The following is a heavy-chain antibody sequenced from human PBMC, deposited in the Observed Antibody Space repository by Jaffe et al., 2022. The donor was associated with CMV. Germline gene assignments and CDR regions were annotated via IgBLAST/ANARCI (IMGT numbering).Heavy chain of an antibody. CDR2: INHSGNT. CDR3: ARGDKYYDFWSGYYN. CDR1: GGSFSGYY. V-gene: IGHV4-34*01. D-gene: IGHD3-3*01. Sequence: QVQLQQWGAGLLKPSETLSLTCAVYGGSFSGYYWSWIRQPPGKGLEWIGEINHSGNTNYNPSLKSRVTISVDTSKNQFSLKLSSVTAADTAVYYCARGDKYYDFWSGYYNWGQGTLVTVSS. J-gene: IGHJ4*02.